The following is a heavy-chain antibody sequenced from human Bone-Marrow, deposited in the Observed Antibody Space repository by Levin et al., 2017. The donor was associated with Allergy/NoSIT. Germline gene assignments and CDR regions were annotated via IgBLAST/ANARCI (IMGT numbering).Heavy chain of an antibody. V-gene: IGHV3-7*01. CDR1: GFSFSRYW. J-gene: IGHJ3*02. CDR2: IKGDGSEK. D-gene: IGHD3-16*01. Sequence: GGSLRLYCAASGFSFSRYWMSWFRQAPGKGLEWMANIKGDGSEKYYVDSVKGRFTISRDNAKNSLYLEMNSLRVEDTALYFCVRDYGWGTTAADIWGQGTMVTVSS. CDR3: VRDYGWGTTAADI.